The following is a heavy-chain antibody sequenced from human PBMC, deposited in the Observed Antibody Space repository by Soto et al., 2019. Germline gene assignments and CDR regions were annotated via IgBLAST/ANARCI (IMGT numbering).Heavy chain of an antibody. CDR1: GFTFSDYY. CDR2: ISSSSSYT. J-gene: IGHJ3*02. V-gene: IGHV3-11*06. CDR3: ARTGKAGAFDI. Sequence: TGGSLRLACAASGFTFSDYYMSWIRQAPGKGLEWVSYISSSSSYTNYADSVKGRFTISRDSAKNSLYLQMNSLRAEDTAVYYCARTGKAGAFDIWGQGTMVTVSS. D-gene: IGHD3-10*01.